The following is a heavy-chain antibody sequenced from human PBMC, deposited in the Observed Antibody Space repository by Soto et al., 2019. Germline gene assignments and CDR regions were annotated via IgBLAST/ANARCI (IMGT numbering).Heavy chain of an antibody. CDR1: GGSISSGGYY. Sequence: PSETLSLTCTVSGGSISSGGYYWSWIRQHPGKGLGWIGYIYYSGSTYYNPSLKSRVTISVDTSKNQFSLKLSSVTAADTAVYYCARDRGRLYNWFDPWGQGTLVTVSS. D-gene: IGHD3-10*01. V-gene: IGHV4-31*03. CDR3: ARDRGRLYNWFDP. CDR2: IYYSGST. J-gene: IGHJ5*02.